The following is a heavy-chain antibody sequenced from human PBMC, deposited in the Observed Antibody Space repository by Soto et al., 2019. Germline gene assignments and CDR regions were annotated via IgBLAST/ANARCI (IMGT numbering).Heavy chain of an antibody. CDR3: ARDPPPLAGAALGYFQH. CDR2: INPSGGST. V-gene: IGHV1-46*01. CDR1: GYTFTSYY. Sequence: QVQLVQSGAEVKKPGASVKVSCKASGYTFTSYYMHWVRQAPGQGLEWMGIINPSGGSTSYAQKFQGRVAMTRDTSTSTVYMELSSLRSEDTAVYYCARDPPPLAGAALGYFQHWGQGTLVTVSS. D-gene: IGHD6-13*01. J-gene: IGHJ1*01.